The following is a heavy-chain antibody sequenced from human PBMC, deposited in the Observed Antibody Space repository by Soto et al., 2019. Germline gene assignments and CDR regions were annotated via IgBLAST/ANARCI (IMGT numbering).Heavy chain of an antibody. D-gene: IGHD2-2*02. V-gene: IGHV3-7*03. J-gene: IGHJ4*02. Sequence: GGSLRLSCAASGFTFSSYWMSWVRQAPGKGLEWVANIKQDGSEKYYVDSVKGRFTISRDNAKNSPYLQMNSLRSEDTAVYYCARVTRLYCSSTPCYTGRGEVDYWGQGTLVTVSS. CDR1: GFTFSSYW. CDR3: ARVTRLYCSSTPCYTGRGEVDY. CDR2: IKQDGSEK.